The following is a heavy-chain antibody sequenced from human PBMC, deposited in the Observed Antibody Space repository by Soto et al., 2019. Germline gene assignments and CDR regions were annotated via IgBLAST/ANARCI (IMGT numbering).Heavy chain of an antibody. D-gene: IGHD3-16*01. CDR3: FRGGVTSRTFDY. CDR2: IFPDDSDT. J-gene: IGHJ4*02. CDR1: GGIIKNYW. V-gene: IGHV5-51*01. Sequence: ESLTICCTASGGIIKNYWIGWVRQMPGQGLEWMGIIFPDDSDTRYSPSFQGHVTISVDKSISTAYVQWSSLKASDSAIYYCFRGGVTSRTFDYWGQGTLVTVSS.